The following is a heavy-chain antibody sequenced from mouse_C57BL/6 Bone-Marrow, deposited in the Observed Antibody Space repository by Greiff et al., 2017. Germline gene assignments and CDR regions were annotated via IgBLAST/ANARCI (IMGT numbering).Heavy chain of an antibody. CDR3: ARWTLLWGWYFHV. J-gene: IGHJ1*01. V-gene: IGHV3-8*01. CDR1: GYSITSDY. Sequence: LQLKESGPGLAKPSQTLSLTCSVTGYSITSDYWNWIRKFPGNKLEYMGYISYSGSTYYNPSLNSRISITRDTSKNQYYLQLYSVTTEDTVTYYCARWTLLWGWYFHVWGAGTAATVAS. CDR2: ISYSGST.